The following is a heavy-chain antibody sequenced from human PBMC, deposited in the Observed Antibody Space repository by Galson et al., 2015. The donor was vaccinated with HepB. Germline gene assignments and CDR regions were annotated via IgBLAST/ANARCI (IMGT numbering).Heavy chain of an antibody. V-gene: IGHV1-69*13. CDR3: AKGREYSGYDYVMRYFYGMDV. J-gene: IGHJ6*02. Sequence: SVKVSCKASGGTFSNYAISWVRQAPGQGLEWRGGIIPIFGPANYAQKFQGRVTISADDSTSTAYMELSSLRSEDTAVYYCAKGREYSGYDYVMRYFYGMDVWGQGTTVTVSS. CDR1: GGTFSNYA. D-gene: IGHD5-12*01. CDR2: IIPIFGPA.